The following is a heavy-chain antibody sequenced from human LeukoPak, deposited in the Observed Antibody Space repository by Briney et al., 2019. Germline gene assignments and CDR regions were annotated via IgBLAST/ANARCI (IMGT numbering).Heavy chain of an antibody. CDR2: IYPGGSDT. CDR1: GYSFTSFW. CDR3: ALNPRGYCSGGRCYIGY. V-gene: IGHV5-51*01. J-gene: IGHJ4*02. D-gene: IGHD2-15*01. Sequence: GESLKISCKASGYSFTSFWIGWVRQMPGKGLEWMGIIYPGGSDTRYSPSFQGQVTISADKSISTAYLQWSSLKASDTAMYYCALNPRGYCSGGRCYIGYWGQGTLVTVSS.